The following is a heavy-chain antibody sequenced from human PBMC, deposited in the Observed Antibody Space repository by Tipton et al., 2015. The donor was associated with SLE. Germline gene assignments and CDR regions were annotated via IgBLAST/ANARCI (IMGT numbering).Heavy chain of an antibody. CDR2: ISSSGSTY. CDR1: GFTFNTYS. Sequence: SLRLSCVVSGFTFNTYSMNWVRQAPGKGLEWLSYISSSGSTYYYAGSVKGRFTISRDNAKNSLYLQMNNLRAEDTAVYYCARWFGDVYYFYYYMDVWGTGTTVTVSS. J-gene: IGHJ6*03. V-gene: IGHV3-48*01. D-gene: IGHD3-10*01. CDR3: ARWFGDVYYFYYYMDV.